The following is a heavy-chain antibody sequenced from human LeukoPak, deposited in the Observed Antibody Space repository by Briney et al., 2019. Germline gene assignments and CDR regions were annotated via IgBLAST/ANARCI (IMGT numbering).Heavy chain of an antibody. CDR3: ARDGPYYYDSSVDY. D-gene: IGHD3-22*01. V-gene: IGHV4-39*07. Sequence: PSETLSLTCTVSGGSISSSSYYWGWIRQPPGKGLEWIGSIYYSGSTYYNPSLKSRVTISVDTSKNQFSLKLSSVTAADTAVYYCARDGPYYYDSSVDYWGQGTLVTVSS. J-gene: IGHJ4*02. CDR2: IYYSGST. CDR1: GGSISSSSYY.